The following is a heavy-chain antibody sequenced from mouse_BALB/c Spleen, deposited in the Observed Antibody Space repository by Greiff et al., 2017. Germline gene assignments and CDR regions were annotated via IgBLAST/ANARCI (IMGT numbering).Heavy chain of an antibody. CDR2: IRSKSNNYAT. D-gene: IGHD2-10*02. CDR1: GFTFNTYA. Sequence: EVKLVESGGGLVQPKGSLKLSCAASGFTFNTYAMNWVRQAPGKGLEWVARIRSKSNNYATYYADSVKDRFTISRDDSQSMLYLQMNNLKTEDTAMYYCVRREYGNYAFAYWGQGTLVTVSA. J-gene: IGHJ3*01. CDR3: VRREYGNYAFAY. V-gene: IGHV10-1*02.